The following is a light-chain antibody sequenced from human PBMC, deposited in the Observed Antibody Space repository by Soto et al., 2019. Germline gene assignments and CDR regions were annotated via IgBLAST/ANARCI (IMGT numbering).Light chain of an antibody. Sequence: EIVLTQSPATLSLSPGERATLSCRASQSVNTYVAWYQQKPGQAPRLLIYDASNRATGIPARFSGSGTETDFTLTISSLEPEDFAVYYCQQRSNWPRTFGQGTKVEIK. CDR3: QQRSNWPRT. V-gene: IGKV3-11*01. CDR1: QSVNTY. J-gene: IGKJ1*01. CDR2: DAS.